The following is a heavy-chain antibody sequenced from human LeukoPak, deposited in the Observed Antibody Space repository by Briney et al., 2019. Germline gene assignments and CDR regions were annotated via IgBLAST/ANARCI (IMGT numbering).Heavy chain of an antibody. D-gene: IGHD3-22*01. CDR1: GFTFSSYG. V-gene: IGHV3-21*01. CDR2: ISSRSSSV. J-gene: IGHJ4*02. Sequence: PGGSLRLSCAASGFTFSSYGMSWVRQAPGKGLEWVSSISSRSSSVYYADSLKGRFTISRDNAKNSLYLQMNSLRAEDTAVYYCARDQTPYDSSGRFDYWGQGTLVTVSS. CDR3: ARDQTPYDSSGRFDY.